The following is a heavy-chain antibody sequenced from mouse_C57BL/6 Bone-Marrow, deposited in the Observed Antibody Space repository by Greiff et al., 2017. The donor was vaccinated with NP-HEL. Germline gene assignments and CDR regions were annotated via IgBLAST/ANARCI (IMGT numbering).Heavy chain of an antibody. CDR3: ARGDDYDGFDY. D-gene: IGHD2-4*01. V-gene: IGHV1-63*01. J-gene: IGHJ2*01. CDR1: GYTFTNYW. CDR2: IYPGGGYT. Sequence: VQVVESGAELVRPGTSVKMSCKASGYTFTNYWIGWAKQRPGHGLEWIGDIYPGGGYTNYNEKFKGKATLTADKSSSTAYMQFSSLTSEDSAIYYCARGDDYDGFDYWGQGTTLTVSS.